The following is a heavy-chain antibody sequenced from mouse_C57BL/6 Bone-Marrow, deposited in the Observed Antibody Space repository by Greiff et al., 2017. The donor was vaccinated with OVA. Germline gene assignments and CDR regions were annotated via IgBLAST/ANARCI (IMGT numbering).Heavy chain of an antibody. J-gene: IGHJ4*01. D-gene: IGHD2-2*01. CDR1: GFTFSSYA. Sequence: EVKLMESGGGLVKPGGSLKLSCAASGFTFSSYAMSWVRQTPEKRLEWVATISDGGSYTYYPDNVKGRFTISRDNAKNNLYLQMSHLKSEDTAMYYCARGFMVTTRVMDYWGQGTSVTVSS. CDR2: ISDGGSYT. V-gene: IGHV5-4*03. CDR3: ARGFMVTTRVMDY.